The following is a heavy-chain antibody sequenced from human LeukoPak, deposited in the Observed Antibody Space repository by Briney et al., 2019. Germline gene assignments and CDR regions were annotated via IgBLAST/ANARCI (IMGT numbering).Heavy chain of an antibody. Sequence: PSETLSLTCTVSGGSISSCYWSWIRQPAGKGLEWIGRIYTSGSTNYNPSLKSRVTMSVDTSKNQFSLKLSSVTAADTAVYYCARDRTYDSSGYYDYWGQGTLVTVSS. D-gene: IGHD3-22*01. J-gene: IGHJ4*02. CDR1: GGSISSCY. V-gene: IGHV4-4*07. CDR3: ARDRTYDSSGYYDY. CDR2: IYTSGST.